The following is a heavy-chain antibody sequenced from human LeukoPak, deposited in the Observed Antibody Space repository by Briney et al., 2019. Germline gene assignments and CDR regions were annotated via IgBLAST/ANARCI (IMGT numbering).Heavy chain of an antibody. D-gene: IGHD3-22*01. V-gene: IGHV3-23*01. CDR1: GFTFSSYA. Sequence: GGSLRLSCAASGFTFSSYAMSWVRQAPGKGLEWVSGISGTGDSTFYADSVKGRFTISGDNSKNTLYLQMNTLRAEDTAVYYCAKDAHYYDSGGYYAPFDCWGQGTLVTVSS. CDR2: ISGTGDST. J-gene: IGHJ4*02. CDR3: AKDAHYYDSGGYYAPFDC.